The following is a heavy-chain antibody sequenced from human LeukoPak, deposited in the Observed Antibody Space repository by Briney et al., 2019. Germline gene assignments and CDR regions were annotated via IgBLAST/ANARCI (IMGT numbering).Heavy chain of an antibody. Sequence: SQTLSLTCTVSGGSISTDDYYWNWIRQPAGKGLEWIGRIRTSGTTNYNPSLKSRVTMAVDTSKNQFSLKLNSVTAADTSVYYRARSYQLPYGWLDPWGQGTLVTVSS. CDR1: GGSISTDDYY. D-gene: IGHD2-2*01. J-gene: IGHJ5*02. CDR2: IRTSGTT. V-gene: IGHV4-61*02. CDR3: ARSYQLPYGWLDP.